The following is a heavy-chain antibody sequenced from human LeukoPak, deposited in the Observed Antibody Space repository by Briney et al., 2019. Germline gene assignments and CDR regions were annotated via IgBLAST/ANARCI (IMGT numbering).Heavy chain of an antibody. CDR1: GFTFSSYS. Sequence: GESLRLSCAASGFTFSSYSMNWVRQAPGKGLEWVSYISSDSSTIYYADSVKGRFTISRDNAKNSLYLQMNSLSDGDTALYYCARDGASGSYSYYFDYWGQGTLVTVSS. J-gene: IGHJ4*02. CDR3: ARDGASGSYSYYFDY. D-gene: IGHD3-10*01. V-gene: IGHV3-48*02. CDR2: ISSDSSTI.